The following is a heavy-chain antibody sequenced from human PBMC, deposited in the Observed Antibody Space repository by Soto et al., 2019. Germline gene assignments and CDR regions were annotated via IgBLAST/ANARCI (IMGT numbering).Heavy chain of an antibody. CDR2: ISGSGGST. V-gene: IGHV3-23*01. CDR1: GFTFSSYA. J-gene: IGHJ3*02. D-gene: IGHD1-26*01. CDR3: ATDLVGATYEDAFDI. Sequence: EVQLLESGGGLVQPGGSLRLSCAASGFTFSSYAMSWDRQAPGKGLEWVSAISGSGGSTYYADSVKGRFTISRDNSKNTLYLQMNSLRAEDTAVYYCATDLVGATYEDAFDIWGKGTMVTVSS.